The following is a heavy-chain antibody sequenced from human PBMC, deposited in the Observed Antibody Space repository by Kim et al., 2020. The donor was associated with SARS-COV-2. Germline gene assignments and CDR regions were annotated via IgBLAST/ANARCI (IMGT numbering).Heavy chain of an antibody. CDR3: ARPTREYSSGWYFSS. Sequence: SETLSLTCTVSGGSISSSSYYWGWIRQPPGKGLEWIGSIYYSGSTYYNPSLKSRVTISVDTSKNQFSLKLSSVTAADTALYYCARPTREYSSGWYFSSWGQGTRVSVSS. V-gene: IGHV4-39*01. CDR1: GGSISSSSYY. CDR2: IYYSGST. D-gene: IGHD6-19*01. J-gene: IGHJ4*02.